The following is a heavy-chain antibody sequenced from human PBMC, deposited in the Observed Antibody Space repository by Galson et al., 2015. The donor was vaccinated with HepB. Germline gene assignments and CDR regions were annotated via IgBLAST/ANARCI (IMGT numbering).Heavy chain of an antibody. V-gene: IGHV3-30*04. CDR3: AKGGSSSSFPFDY. CDR2: ISYDGSHK. J-gene: IGHJ4*02. CDR1: GFTFSTYA. Sequence: SLRLSCAASGFTFSTYAMHWVRQAPGKGLEWVAVISYDGSHKYYADSVKGRFTISRDNYKNTLYLQMNSLRAEDTAAYYCAKGGSSSSFPFDYWGQGTLVTVSS. D-gene: IGHD6-13*01.